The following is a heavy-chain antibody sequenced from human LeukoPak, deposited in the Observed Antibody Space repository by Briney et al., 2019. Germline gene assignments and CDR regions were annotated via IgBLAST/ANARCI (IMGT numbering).Heavy chain of an antibody. CDR1: GYTFTSYD. D-gene: IGHD2-2*02. CDR2: MNPNSGNT. V-gene: IGHV1-8*01. J-gene: IGHJ6*03. Sequence: ASVKVSCKASGYTFTSYDINWVRQATGQELEWMGWMNPNSGNTGYAQKFQGRVTMTRNTSISTAYMELSSLRSEDTAVYYCARGVVPAAINYYYYYMDVWGKGTTVTVSS. CDR3: ARGVVPAAINYYYYYMDV.